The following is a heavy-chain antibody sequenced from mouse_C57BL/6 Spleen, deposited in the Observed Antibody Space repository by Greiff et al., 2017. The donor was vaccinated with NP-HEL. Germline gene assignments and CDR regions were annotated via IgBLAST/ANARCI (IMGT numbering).Heavy chain of an antibody. Sequence: QVQLQQPGAELVKPGASVKLSCKASGYTFTSYWMQWVKQRPGQGLEWIGEIDPSDSYTNYNQKFKGKATLTVATSSSTAYMQLSSLTSEVAAVYYCATGDGYWGQGTTLTVSA. J-gene: IGHJ2*01. V-gene: IGHV1-50*01. CDR1: GYTFTSYW. CDR2: IDPSDSYT. D-gene: IGHD3-3*01. CDR3: ATGDGY.